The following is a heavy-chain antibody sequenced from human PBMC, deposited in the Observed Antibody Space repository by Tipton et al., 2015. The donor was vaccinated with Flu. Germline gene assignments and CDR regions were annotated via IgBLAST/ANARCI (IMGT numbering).Heavy chain of an antibody. J-gene: IGHJ5*02. CDR2: ISAYNGNT. CDR1: GYTFTSSG. Sequence: QLVQSGAEVKKPGASVKVSCKASGYTFTSSGPSCVRQAPGQGLEWMGWISAYNGNTNYAQKFQGRVTMTTDTSTSTAYMELRSLRSDDTAVYYCARLPTYYYDSGDYSRLERWYDPWGQGTLVTVSS. V-gene: IGHV1-18*01. CDR3: ARLPTYYYDSGDYSRLERWYDP. D-gene: IGHD3-22*01.